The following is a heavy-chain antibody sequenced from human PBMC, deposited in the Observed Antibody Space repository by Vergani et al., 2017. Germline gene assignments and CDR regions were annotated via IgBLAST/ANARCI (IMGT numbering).Heavy chain of an antibody. CDR3: GRVADFYGLGSRLLDL. D-gene: IGHD3-10*01. Sequence: QLQLQESGPGLVKPSETLSLTCTVSGGSISSSSYYWGWIRQPPGKGREWIGSIYYSGSTYYNPSLKSRVTISVDTSKNQFSLKLSSVTAADTAVYYCGRVADFYGLGSRLLDLWGQGILVTVSS. CDR1: GGSISSSSYY. CDR2: IYYSGST. J-gene: IGHJ5*02. V-gene: IGHV4-39*01.